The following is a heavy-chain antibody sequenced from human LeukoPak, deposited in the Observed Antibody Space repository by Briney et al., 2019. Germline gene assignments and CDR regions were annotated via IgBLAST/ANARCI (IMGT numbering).Heavy chain of an antibody. J-gene: IGHJ3*02. CDR3: ASVVPAAIYAFDI. CDR1: GGSFSGYY. CDR2: INHSGST. V-gene: IGHV4-34*01. D-gene: IGHD2-2*01. Sequence: SETLSLTCAVYGGSFSGYYWSWIRPPPGKGLEWIGEINHSGSTNYNPSLKSRVTISVDTSKNQFSLKLSSVTAADTAVYYCASVVPAAIYAFDIWGQGTMVTVSS.